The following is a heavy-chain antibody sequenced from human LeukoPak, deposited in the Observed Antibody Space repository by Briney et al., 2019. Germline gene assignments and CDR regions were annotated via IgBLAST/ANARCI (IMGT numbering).Heavy chain of an antibody. CDR1: GGSFSGYY. J-gene: IGHJ4*02. V-gene: IGHV4-34*01. Sequence: KASETLSLTCTIYGGSFSGYYWSWIRQFPGKGLEWIGESNQSGSTNYKPSLKSRVTISVDMSKNQFSLKLSSVTAADTAVYYCARLRRVYRKVWFGPPQYWGQGTLVTVSS. D-gene: IGHD3-10*01. CDR2: SNQSGST. CDR3: ARLRRVYRKVWFGPPQY.